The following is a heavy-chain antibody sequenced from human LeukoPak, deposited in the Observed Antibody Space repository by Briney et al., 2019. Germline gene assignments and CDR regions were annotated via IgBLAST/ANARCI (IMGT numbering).Heavy chain of an antibody. CDR1: GGSFSGYY. CDR2: IYYSGST. V-gene: IGHV4-59*01. D-gene: IGHD3-10*01. J-gene: IGHJ6*03. CDR3: ARGSGNYYNYYYYYMDV. Sequence: SETLSLTCAVYGGSFSGYYWNWIRQPPGKGLEWIGYIYYSGSTNYNPSLKSRVTISVDTSKNQFSLKLSSVTAADTAVYYCARGSGNYYNYYYYYMDVWGKGTTVTISS.